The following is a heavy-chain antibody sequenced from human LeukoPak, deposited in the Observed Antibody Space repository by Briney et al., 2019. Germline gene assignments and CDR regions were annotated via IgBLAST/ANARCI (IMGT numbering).Heavy chain of an antibody. Sequence: GGSLRLSCAASGFTFSSYAMHWVRQAPGKGLEWVAVISYDGSNKYYADSVKGRFTISRDNSKNTLYLQMNSLRAEDTALYYCAKDVVGRDGYGVLFQHWGQGTLVTVSS. CDR3: AKDVVGRDGYGVLFQH. V-gene: IGHV3-30-3*01. D-gene: IGHD5-24*01. CDR1: GFTFSSYA. CDR2: ISYDGSNK. J-gene: IGHJ1*01.